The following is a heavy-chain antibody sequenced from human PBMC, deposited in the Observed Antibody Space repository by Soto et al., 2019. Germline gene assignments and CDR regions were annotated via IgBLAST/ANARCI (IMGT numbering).Heavy chain of an antibody. D-gene: IGHD2-2*01. CDR1: GGTFSSYT. Sequence: SAKVSCKASGGTFSSYTISWVRQAPGQGLEWMGRIIPILGIANYAQKFQGRVTITADKSTSTAYTELSSLRSEDTAVYYCAGEKSSRAGREPDALGGRGTLVLVSS. J-gene: IGHJ4*02. CDR2: IIPILGIA. CDR3: AGEKSSRAGREPDAL. V-gene: IGHV1-69*04.